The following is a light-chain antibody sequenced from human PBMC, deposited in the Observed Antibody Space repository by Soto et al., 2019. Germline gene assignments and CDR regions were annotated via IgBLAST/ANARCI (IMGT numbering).Light chain of an antibody. Sequence: DIVITHSPDSFAGSPFQRGTINCKPIQSLLYSSNNKNYLAWYQQKPGQPPKLLIYWASTRESGVPDRFSGSGSGTDFTLTISSLQAEDVAVYYCQQYYSTLWTFGQGTKVDIK. CDR1: QSLLYSSNNKNY. J-gene: IGKJ1*01. CDR3: QQYYSTLWT. CDR2: WAS. V-gene: IGKV4-1*01.